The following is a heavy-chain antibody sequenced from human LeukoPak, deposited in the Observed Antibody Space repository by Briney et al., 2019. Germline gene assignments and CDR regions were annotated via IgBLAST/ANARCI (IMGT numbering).Heavy chain of an antibody. Sequence: GASVKVSCKASGYTFTGYYMHWVRQAPGQGLEWIGWINPNSGDTNYAQKFLGRVTMTRDTSTSTAFMELSSLRSDDTAVYYCATRPSGDPFEYWGQGTLVTVSS. CDR2: INPNSGDT. CDR3: ATRPSGDPFEY. J-gene: IGHJ4*02. V-gene: IGHV1-2*02. D-gene: IGHD5-24*01. CDR1: GYTFTGYY.